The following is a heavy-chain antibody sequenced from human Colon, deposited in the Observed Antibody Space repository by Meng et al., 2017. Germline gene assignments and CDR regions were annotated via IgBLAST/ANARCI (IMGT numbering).Heavy chain of an antibody. CDR3: TREAVVSSPGGYHYNGMDV. V-gene: IGHV3-30*04. CDR1: GFRSGGYA. CDR2: ISYGGESQ. J-gene: IGHJ6*02. Sequence: GGPLRSPGAAPGFRSGGYARHWSRQAPGRGLDGVAVISYGGESQYYADSVKGRFTTSRDNSKNTLYVQMNSLRPEDTAVYYCTREAVVSSPGGYHYNGMDVWGHGTTVTVSS. D-gene: IGHD6-19*01.